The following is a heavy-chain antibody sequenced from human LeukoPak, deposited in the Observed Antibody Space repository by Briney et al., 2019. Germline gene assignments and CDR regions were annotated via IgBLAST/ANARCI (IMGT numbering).Heavy chain of an antibody. CDR3: ATNRQPSIAAAGTTFYYYYMDV. D-gene: IGHD6-13*01. CDR2: IYYSGST. J-gene: IGHJ6*03. CDR1: GVSISSYY. Sequence: PSETLSLTCTVSGVSISSYYWSWIRQPPGKGLEWIGYIYYSGSTNYNPSLKSRVTISVDTSKNQFSLKLSSVTAADTAVYYCATNRQPSIAAAGTTFYYYYMDVWGKGTTVTVSS. V-gene: IGHV4-59*12.